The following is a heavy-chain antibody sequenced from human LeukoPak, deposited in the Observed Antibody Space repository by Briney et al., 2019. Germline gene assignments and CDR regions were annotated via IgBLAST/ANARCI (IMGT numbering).Heavy chain of an antibody. V-gene: IGHV3-7*01. CDR3: ARAHYYDSSGLDF. J-gene: IGHJ4*02. D-gene: IGHD3-22*01. CDR2: IKKDGSEK. Sequence: GGSLRLSCAASGFTFSDYYMNWIRQAPGKGLEWVANIKKDGSEKNYVDSVKGRFTISRDNAKNSLYLQMNSLRAEDTAVYYCARAHYYDSSGLDFWGQGTLVTVSS. CDR1: GFTFSDYY.